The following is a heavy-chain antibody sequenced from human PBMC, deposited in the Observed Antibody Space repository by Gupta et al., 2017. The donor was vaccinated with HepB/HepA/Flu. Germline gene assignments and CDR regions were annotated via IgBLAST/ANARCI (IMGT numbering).Heavy chain of an antibody. V-gene: IGHV4-39*01. CDR1: GGSISSSSYY. J-gene: IGHJ1*01. Sequence: QLQLQESGPGLVKPSETVSLTCTVSGGSISSSSYYWGWIRQPPGKGLEWIGSIYYSGSTYYTPSLKSRVTISVDTSKNQFSLKLSSVTAADTAVYYCASIPRRLGGYFQHWGQGTLVTVSS. CDR2: IYYSGST. CDR3: ASIPRRLGGYFQH.